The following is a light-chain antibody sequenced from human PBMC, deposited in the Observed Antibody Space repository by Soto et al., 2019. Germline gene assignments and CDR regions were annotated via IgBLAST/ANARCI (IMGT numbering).Light chain of an antibody. V-gene: IGLV2-8*01. Sequence: QSALTQPPSASGSPGQSVTISCTGTSSDVGSYRFVSWYQQHPGKAPKLLIYEVSKRPSGVPDRFSASTSGNTASLTVSGLQDDDEADYYCSSYAGNNNVIFGGGTQLTVL. CDR2: EVS. CDR1: SSDVGSYRF. CDR3: SSYAGNNNVI. J-gene: IGLJ2*01.